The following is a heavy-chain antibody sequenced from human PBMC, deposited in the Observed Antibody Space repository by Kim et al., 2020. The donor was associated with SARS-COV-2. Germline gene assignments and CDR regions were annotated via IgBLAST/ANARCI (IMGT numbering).Heavy chain of an antibody. D-gene: IGHD2-15*01. CDR3: ATTPGWSSRWYNWFDP. J-gene: IGHJ5*02. Sequence: ASVKVSCKVSGYTLTELSMHWVRQAPGKGLEWMGGFDPEDGETIYAQKFQGRVTMTEDTSTDTAYMELSSLRSEDTAVYYCATTPGWSSRWYNWFDPWGQGTLVTVSS. CDR1: GYTLTELS. V-gene: IGHV1-24*01. CDR2: FDPEDGET.